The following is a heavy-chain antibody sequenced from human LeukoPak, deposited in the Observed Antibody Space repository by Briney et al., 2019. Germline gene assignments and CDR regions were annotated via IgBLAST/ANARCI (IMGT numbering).Heavy chain of an antibody. CDR1: GFTFSSYA. CDR2: ISYDGSNK. Sequence: PGGSLRLSCAASGFTFSSYAMHWVRQAPGKGLEWVAVISYDGSNKYYADSVKGRFTISRDTAKKTLYLQMNSLRDDDTALYYCVRDNDWAFHYWGQGTLVTVSS. CDR3: VRDNDWAFHY. D-gene: IGHD3-9*01. J-gene: IGHJ4*02. V-gene: IGHV3-30-3*01.